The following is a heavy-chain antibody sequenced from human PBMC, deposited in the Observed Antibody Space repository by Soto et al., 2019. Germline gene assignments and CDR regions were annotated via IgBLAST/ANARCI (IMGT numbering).Heavy chain of an antibody. D-gene: IGHD6-19*01. V-gene: IGHV3-21*01. J-gene: IGHJ4*02. CDR1: GFTFSSFS. Sequence: EVQLVESGGGLVKTGESLRLSCVASGFTFSSFSINWVRQAPGKGLEWVSSISGTSTYIYYADSVKGRFTIPRDNARNSLYLQMDSLRVEDTAVYYCARVGYSSGWLFDYWGQGALVTVSS. CDR2: ISGTSTYI. CDR3: ARVGYSSGWLFDY.